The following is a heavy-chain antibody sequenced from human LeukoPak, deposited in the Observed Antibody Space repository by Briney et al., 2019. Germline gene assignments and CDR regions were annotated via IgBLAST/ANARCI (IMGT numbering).Heavy chain of an antibody. D-gene: IGHD1-26*01. CDR3: AREGIVGATTCFDY. J-gene: IGHJ4*02. Sequence: ASVRVSCKASGYTFTGFYMHWVRQAPGQGLEWMGWINPNSGDTNYVQKFQGRVTMTRDTSISTAYMELSRLRSDDTAVYYCAREGIVGATTCFDYWGQGTLVTVSS. CDR2: INPNSGDT. CDR1: GYTFTGFY. V-gene: IGHV1-2*02.